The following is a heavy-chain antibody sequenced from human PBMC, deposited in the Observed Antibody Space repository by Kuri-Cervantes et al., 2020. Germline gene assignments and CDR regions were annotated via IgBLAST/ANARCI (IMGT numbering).Heavy chain of an antibody. CDR2: ISYDGSTK. D-gene: IGHD6-19*01. Sequence: GGSLRLSCVDSGFTFSRYWMNWVRQAPGKGLEWVAVISYDGSTKYYADSVKGRFTISRDNSKNTLYLQMNSLRAEDAAVYYCARGNAPEQWLGHFDYWGQGTLVTVSS. J-gene: IGHJ4*02. CDR1: GFTFSRYW. CDR3: ARGNAPEQWLGHFDY. V-gene: IGHV3-30-3*01.